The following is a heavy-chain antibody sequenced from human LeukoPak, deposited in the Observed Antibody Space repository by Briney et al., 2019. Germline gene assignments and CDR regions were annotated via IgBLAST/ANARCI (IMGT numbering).Heavy chain of an antibody. CDR3: AKDQSSYDFWSGFEV. CDR2: IRYDGSNK. D-gene: IGHD3-3*01. V-gene: IGHV3-30*02. Sequence: GGSLRLSCAASGFTFSSYGMHWVRQAPGKGLEWVAFIRYDGSNKYYADSVKGRFTISRDNSKNTLYLQMNSLRAEDTAVYYCAKDQSSYDFWSGFEVWGKGTTVTVSS. J-gene: IGHJ6*04. CDR1: GFTFSSYG.